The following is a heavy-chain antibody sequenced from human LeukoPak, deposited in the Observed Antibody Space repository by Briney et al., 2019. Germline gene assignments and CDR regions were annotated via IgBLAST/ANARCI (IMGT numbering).Heavy chain of an antibody. J-gene: IGHJ3*02. V-gene: IGHV4-59*01. CDR2: IYYSGST. CDR3: AGDAVTGAFDI. Sequence: SETLSLTCTVSGGSISSYYWSWIRQPPGKGLEWIGYIYYSGSTNYNPSLKSRVTISVDTSKNQFSLKLSSVTAADTAVYYCAGDAVTGAFDIWGQGTMVTVSS. CDR1: GGSISSYY.